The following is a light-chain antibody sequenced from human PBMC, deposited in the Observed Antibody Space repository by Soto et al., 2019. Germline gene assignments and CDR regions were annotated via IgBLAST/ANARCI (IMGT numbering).Light chain of an antibody. Sequence: EIEMTQSPATLSVSPGETATLSCRASQSVSNNLAWFQQKPGQAPRLLIYRASTRATGIPARFSGSGSGTEFTLAISSLQSEDFAVYYCQQCNNSPLTFGGGTKVEIK. V-gene: IGKV3-15*01. CDR3: QQCNNSPLT. J-gene: IGKJ4*01. CDR2: RAS. CDR1: QSVSNN.